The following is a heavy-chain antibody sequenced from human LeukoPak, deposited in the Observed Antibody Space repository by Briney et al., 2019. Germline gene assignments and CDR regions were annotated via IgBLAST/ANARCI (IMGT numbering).Heavy chain of an antibody. D-gene: IGHD3-3*01. Sequence: SETLSLTCTVSGYSISSGYYWGWIRQPPGKGLEWIGSIYHSGSTYYNPSLKSRVTISVGTSKNQFSLKLSSVTAADTAVYYCARDFGFWSGYSSFDYWGQGTLVTVSS. CDR2: IYHSGST. J-gene: IGHJ4*02. CDR1: GYSISSGYY. CDR3: ARDFGFWSGYSSFDY. V-gene: IGHV4-38-2*02.